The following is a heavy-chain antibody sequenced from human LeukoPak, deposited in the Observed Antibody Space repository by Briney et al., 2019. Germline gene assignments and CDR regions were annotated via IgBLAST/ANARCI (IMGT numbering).Heavy chain of an antibody. CDR3: ARPLVGDALDY. CDR2: ISGSGTVT. CDR1: GFTFSSYA. J-gene: IGHJ4*02. Sequence: GGSLRLSCTASGFTFSSYAMSWVRQAPGKGLEWVSIISGSGTVTYYADSVKGRFTIFRDNSKNTLHLQMNSLRAEDTAVYYCARPLVGDALDYWGQGTLVTVSS. V-gene: IGHV3-23*01. D-gene: IGHD1-26*01.